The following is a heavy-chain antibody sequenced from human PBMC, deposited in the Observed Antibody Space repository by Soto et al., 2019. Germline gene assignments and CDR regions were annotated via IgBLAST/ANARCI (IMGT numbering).Heavy chain of an antibody. CDR1: GYTFTSYG. CDR2: ISAYNGNT. D-gene: IGHD2-15*01. Sequence: GASVKVSCKASGYTFTSYGISWARQAPGQGLEWMGWISAYNGNTNYAQKLQGRVTMTTDTSTSTAYMELRSLRSDDTAVYYCAKVVVAALPASSYYMDVWGKGTTVTVSS. J-gene: IGHJ6*03. V-gene: IGHV1-18*01. CDR3: AKVVVAALPASSYYMDV.